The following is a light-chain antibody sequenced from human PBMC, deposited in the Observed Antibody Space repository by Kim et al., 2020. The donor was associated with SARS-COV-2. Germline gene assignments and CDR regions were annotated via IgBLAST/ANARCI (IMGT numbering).Light chain of an antibody. Sequence: VQLTCTLSSGHSSYASAWHQQQPEKGPRYLMKLNSDGSHSKGDGIPDRFSGSSSGAERYLTISSLQSEDEADYYCQTWGTGIHWVFGGGTQLTVL. J-gene: IGLJ3*02. V-gene: IGLV4-69*01. CDR3: QTWGTGIHWV. CDR2: LNSDGSH. CDR1: SGHSSYA.